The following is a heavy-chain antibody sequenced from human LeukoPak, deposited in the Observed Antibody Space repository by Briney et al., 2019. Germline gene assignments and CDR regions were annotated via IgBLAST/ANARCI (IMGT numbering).Heavy chain of an antibody. V-gene: IGHV4-4*07. CDR2: IYTSGST. CDR1: GGSISSRIRYY. J-gene: IGHJ4*02. CDR3: ARGTLYCSGGSCYSHFDY. D-gene: IGHD2-15*01. Sequence: SETLSLTCTVSGGSISSRIRYYWSWIRQPAGKGLEWIGRIYTSGSTNYNPSLKSRVTMSVDTSKNQFSLKLSSVTAADTAVYYCARGTLYCSGGSCYSHFDYWGQGTLVTVSS.